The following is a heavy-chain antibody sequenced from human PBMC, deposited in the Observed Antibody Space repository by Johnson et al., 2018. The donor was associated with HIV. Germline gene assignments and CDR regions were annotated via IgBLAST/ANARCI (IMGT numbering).Heavy chain of an antibody. CDR1: GFTFSYYG. D-gene: IGHD3-22*01. Sequence: QVQLVEYGGGVVRPGGSLRLSCAAAGFTFSYYGMHWVRQAPGKGLEWVAVIWYDGSNKNYADSVKGRFTISRANAKNSLYLQMNSRRAEDTALYYCAKGYDSSGYQGNGAFDIWGQGTMVTVSS. J-gene: IGHJ3*02. CDR3: AKGYDSSGYQGNGAFDI. CDR2: IWYDGSNK. V-gene: IGHV3-33*03.